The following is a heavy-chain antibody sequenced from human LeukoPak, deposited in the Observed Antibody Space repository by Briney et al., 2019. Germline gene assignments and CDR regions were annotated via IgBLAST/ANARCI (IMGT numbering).Heavy chain of an antibody. CDR1: GFTVSSNY. CDR3: AREITIFGVVIIRGPIDV. CDR2: IYSGGST. Sequence: GGSLRLSCAASGFTVSSNYMSWVRQAPGKGLEWVSVIYSGGSTYYADSVKGRFTISRDNSKNTLYLQMNSLRAEDTAVYYCAREITIFGVVIIRGPIDVWGQGTTVTVSS. V-gene: IGHV3-66*01. D-gene: IGHD3-3*01. J-gene: IGHJ6*02.